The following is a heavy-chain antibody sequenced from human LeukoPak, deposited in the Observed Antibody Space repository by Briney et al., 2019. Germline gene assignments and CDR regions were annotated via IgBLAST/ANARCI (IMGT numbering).Heavy chain of an antibody. CDR2: ISAYNGNT. CDR1: GYTFTSYG. J-gene: IGHJ4*02. CDR3: ARRNYGDLKYYFDY. V-gene: IGHV1-18*01. D-gene: IGHD4-17*01. Sequence: GASVKVSCKASGYTFTSYGISWVRQAPGQGLEWMGWISAYNGNTNYAQKLQGRVTMTTDTSTSTAYMELRSLRSDDTAVYYCARRNYGDLKYYFDYWGQGTLVTVSS.